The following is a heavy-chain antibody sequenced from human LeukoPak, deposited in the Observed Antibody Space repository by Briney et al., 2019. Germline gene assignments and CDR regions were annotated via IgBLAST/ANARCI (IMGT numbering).Heavy chain of an antibody. D-gene: IGHD3-10*01. CDR3: AKDQFGSGSYSLGGMDV. CDR1: GFTFDDNA. CDR2: ISGDGGTI. Sequence: GGSLRLSCAASGFTFDDNAMHWVRQAPGKGLEWVSLISGDGGTIYYADSVKGRFTISRDNSKHSLYLQMNSLRTEDTALYYCAKDQFGSGSYSLGGMDVWGQGTTVTVSS. V-gene: IGHV3-43*02. J-gene: IGHJ6*02.